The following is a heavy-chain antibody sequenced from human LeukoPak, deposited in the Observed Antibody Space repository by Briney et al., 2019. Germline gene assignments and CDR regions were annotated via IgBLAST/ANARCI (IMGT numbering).Heavy chain of an antibody. Sequence: SETLSLTCTVSGGSISSYYWGWIRQPPGKGLEWIGDIYYSGSTNYNPSLKSRVTISVDTSKNQFSLKLSSVTAADTAVYYCAREIAVAGLNAFDIWGQGTMVTVSS. CDR1: GGSISSYY. V-gene: IGHV4-59*01. CDR3: AREIAVAGLNAFDI. CDR2: IYYSGST. D-gene: IGHD6-19*01. J-gene: IGHJ3*02.